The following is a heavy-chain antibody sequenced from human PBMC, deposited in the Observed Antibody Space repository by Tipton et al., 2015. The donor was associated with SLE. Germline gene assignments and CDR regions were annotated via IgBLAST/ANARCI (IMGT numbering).Heavy chain of an antibody. Sequence: LRLSCTVSGGSISSRNYYWGWIRQPPGKGLEWIGSINYGGSTYYIPSPKSRVTISLDTSENQFSLKLSSVTAADTAVYFCAREFLNPVTTVHYYFDLWGRGTLVTVSS. CDR2: INYGGST. CDR1: GGSISSRNYY. CDR3: AREFLNPVTTVHYYFDL. V-gene: IGHV4-39*07. J-gene: IGHJ2*01. D-gene: IGHD4-11*01.